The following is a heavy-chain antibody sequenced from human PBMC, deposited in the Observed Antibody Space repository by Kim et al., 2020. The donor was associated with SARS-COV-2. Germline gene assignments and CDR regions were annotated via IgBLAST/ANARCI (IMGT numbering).Heavy chain of an antibody. J-gene: IGHJ4*02. D-gene: IGHD3-22*01. Sequence: DSVKGRFTISRDNSKNTLYLQMNSLRAEDTAVYYCAKETLVVVINYWLDYWGQGTLVTVSS. CDR3: AKETLVVVINYWLDY. V-gene: IGHV3-23*01.